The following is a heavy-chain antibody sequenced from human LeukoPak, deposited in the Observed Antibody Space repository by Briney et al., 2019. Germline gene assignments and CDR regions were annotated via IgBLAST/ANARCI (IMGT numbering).Heavy chain of an antibody. CDR3: AREGEDIVVVRAASDWFDP. CDR2: IIPILGIA. Sequence: ASVKVSCKASGGTFSSYTISWVRQAPGQGLEWMGRIIPILGIANYAQKLQGRVTITADKSTSTAYMELSSLRSEDTAVYYCAREGEDIVVVRAASDWFDPWGQGPWSPSPQ. D-gene: IGHD2-2*01. CDR1: GGTFSSYT. V-gene: IGHV1-69*04. J-gene: IGHJ5*02.